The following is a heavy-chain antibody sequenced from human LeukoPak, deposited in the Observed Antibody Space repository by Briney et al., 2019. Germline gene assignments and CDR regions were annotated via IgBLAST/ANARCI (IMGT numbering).Heavy chain of an antibody. CDR1: GFTFSSYA. D-gene: IGHD3-10*01. V-gene: IGHV3-23*01. Sequence: PGGSLRLSCAASGFTFSSYAMSWVRQAPGKGLEWVSAISGSGGSTHYADSVKGRFTISRDNSKNTLYLQMNSLRAEDTAVYFCAKGPRTVRFGDRHKGIFDYWGQGTLVTVSS. CDR2: ISGSGGST. CDR3: AKGPRTVRFGDRHKGIFDY. J-gene: IGHJ4*02.